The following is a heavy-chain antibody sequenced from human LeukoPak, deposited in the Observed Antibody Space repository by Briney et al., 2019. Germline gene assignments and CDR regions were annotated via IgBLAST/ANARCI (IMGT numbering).Heavy chain of an antibody. V-gene: IGHV4-59*08. CDR2: LFYSGNT. J-gene: IGHJ4*02. CDR3: ARGSSPFDY. Sequence: PSETLSLTCTVSGGSISSYYWSWIRQPPGKGLEWIGSLFYSGNTNYNPSLKSRVTISLDTSKNQVSLKLSSVTTADTAVYYCARGSSPFDYWGQGTLVTVSS. CDR1: GGSISSYY.